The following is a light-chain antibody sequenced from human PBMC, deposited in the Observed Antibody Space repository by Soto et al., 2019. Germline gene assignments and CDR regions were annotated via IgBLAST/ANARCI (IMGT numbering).Light chain of an antibody. Sequence: EIVMTQSPATLSVSPGERATLSGRASQSVSSNLAWYQQKPGQPTRLLIYGASTRANGIPARFSGSGSGTEFTLTISSLQSEDFAVYYCQQYNNWHPLTFGQGTRLEIK. CDR1: QSVSSN. V-gene: IGKV3-15*01. CDR2: GAS. J-gene: IGKJ5*01. CDR3: QQYNNWHPLT.